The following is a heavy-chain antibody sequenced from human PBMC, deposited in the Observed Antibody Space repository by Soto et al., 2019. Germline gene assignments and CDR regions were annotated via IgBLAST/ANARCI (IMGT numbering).Heavy chain of an antibody. J-gene: IGHJ3*02. CDR1: GYTLTELS. V-gene: IGHV1-24*01. CDR2: FDPEDGET. CDR3: ASSSTIFGVVIYAFDI. Sequence: ASVKVSCKVSGYTLTELSMHWVRQAPGKGLEWMGGFDPEDGETIYAQKFQGRVTMTEDTSTDTAYMELSSLRSEDTAVYYCASSSTIFGVVIYAFDIWGQGTMVTVSS. D-gene: IGHD3-3*01.